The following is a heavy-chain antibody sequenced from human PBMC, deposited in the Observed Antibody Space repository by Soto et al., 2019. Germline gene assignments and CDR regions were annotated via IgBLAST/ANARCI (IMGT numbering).Heavy chain of an antibody. D-gene: IGHD6-19*01. J-gene: IGHJ4*02. Sequence: SVKVSCKASGGTFSSYAISWVRQAPGQGLEWMGGIIPIVGTANYAQKFQGRVTITADESTSTAYMELSSLRSEDTAVYYCATCPKYSSGYTFDYWGQGTLVTVSS. V-gene: IGHV1-69*13. CDR1: GGTFSSYA. CDR2: IIPIVGTA. CDR3: ATCPKYSSGYTFDY.